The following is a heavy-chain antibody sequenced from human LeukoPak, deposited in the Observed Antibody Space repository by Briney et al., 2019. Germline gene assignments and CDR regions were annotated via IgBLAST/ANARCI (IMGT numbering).Heavy chain of an antibody. CDR3: VKGYCSGDSCYWYFDL. CDR1: GFTFSSYA. V-gene: IGHV3-64D*06. D-gene: IGHD2-15*01. CDR2: ITSNGGST. Sequence: PGGSLRLSCAASGFTFSSYAMHWVRQAPGKGLEYVSAITSNGGSTYYADSVKGRFTISRDNSKNTLYLQMSSLRAEDTAVYYCVKGYCSGDSCYWYFDLWGRGTPVTVSS. J-gene: IGHJ2*01.